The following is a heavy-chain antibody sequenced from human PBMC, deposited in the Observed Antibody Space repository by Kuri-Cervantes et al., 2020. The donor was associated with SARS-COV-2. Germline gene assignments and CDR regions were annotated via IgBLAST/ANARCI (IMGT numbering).Heavy chain of an antibody. V-gene: IGHV3-73*01. Sequence: GESLKISCEVSGFLFSASAIHWVRQGSGKGLEWVGRVRGKANNYATAYAASVKGRFTISRDDSKNMAYLQMNSLRAEDTAVYYCAKELRDYPIDAFDIWGQGTMVTVSS. CDR3: AKELRDYPIDAFDI. D-gene: IGHD3-10*01. CDR2: VRGKANNYAT. CDR1: GFLFSASA. J-gene: IGHJ3*02.